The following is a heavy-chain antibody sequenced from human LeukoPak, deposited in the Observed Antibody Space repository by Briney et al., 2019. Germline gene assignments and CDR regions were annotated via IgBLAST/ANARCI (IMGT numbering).Heavy chain of an antibody. J-gene: IGHJ5*02. V-gene: IGHV1-2*02. Sequence: VASVKVSCKASGYTFTGYYMHWVGQAPGQGLEGMGWINPNSGGTNYAQKFQGRVTMTRDTAISTAYMELSRLSSDATAVYYCARTLVPAALNWFDPWGQGTLVTVSS. CDR3: ARTLVPAALNWFDP. CDR1: GYTFTGYY. D-gene: IGHD2-2*01. CDR2: INPNSGGT.